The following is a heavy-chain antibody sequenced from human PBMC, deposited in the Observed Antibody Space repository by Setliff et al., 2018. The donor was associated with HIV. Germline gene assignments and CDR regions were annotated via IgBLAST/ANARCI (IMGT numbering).Heavy chain of an antibody. J-gene: IGHJ4*02. CDR3: AKFFGGYGDYMGFDY. V-gene: IGHV3-11*03. CDR2: ISGRSSDP. CDR1: GFTFSDYY. D-gene: IGHD4-17*01. Sequence: GGSLRLSCAASGFTFSDYYMGWIRQAPGKGLEWVSYISGRSSDPNYADSVKGRFTISRDNAKNSVYLQMNSLRAEDTAVYYCAKFFGGYGDYMGFDYWGQGTLVTVSS.